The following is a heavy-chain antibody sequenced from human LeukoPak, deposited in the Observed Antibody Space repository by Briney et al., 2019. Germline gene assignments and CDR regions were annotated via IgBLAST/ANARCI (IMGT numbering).Heavy chain of an antibody. D-gene: IGHD3-22*01. Sequence: GGSLRLSCAASGFTFISYWMSWVRQAPGKGLEWVANIKQDGSEKYYVGSVKGRFTISRDNAKNSLYLQMNSLRAEDTAVYYCARMALGYDSSGYRYNWFDPWGQGTLVTVSS. CDR1: GFTFISYW. J-gene: IGHJ5*02. CDR2: IKQDGSEK. CDR3: ARMALGYDSSGYRYNWFDP. V-gene: IGHV3-7*01.